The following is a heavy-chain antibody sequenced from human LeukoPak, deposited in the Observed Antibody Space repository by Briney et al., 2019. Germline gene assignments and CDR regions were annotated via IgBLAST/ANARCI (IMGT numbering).Heavy chain of an antibody. D-gene: IGHD3-22*01. CDR3: ARGRGDTSGYYNFDY. J-gene: IGHJ4*02. CDR2: INHSGST. V-gene: IGHV4-34*01. CDR1: GGSVSGYY. Sequence: SETLSLTCAVYGGSVSGYYWSWIRQPPGKGLEWIGEINHSGSTNYNPSLKSRVIMSVDTSKNQFSLKLSSVTAADTAVYYCARGRGDTSGYYNFDYWGQGTLATVSS.